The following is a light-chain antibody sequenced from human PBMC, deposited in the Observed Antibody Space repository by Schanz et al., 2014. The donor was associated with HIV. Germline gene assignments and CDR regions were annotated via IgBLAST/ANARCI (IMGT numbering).Light chain of an antibody. CDR3: SSYAGSLPLV. CDR1: SSDVGGDNF. CDR2: DVT. Sequence: QSVLTQPASVSGSPGQSISISCAGTSSDVGGDNFVSWYQQHPGRAPKLLVYDVTNRPSGVSSRFSGSKSGNTASLTISRLQAEDEADYYCSSYAGSLPLVFGGGTKLTVL. J-gene: IGLJ2*01. V-gene: IGLV2-14*03.